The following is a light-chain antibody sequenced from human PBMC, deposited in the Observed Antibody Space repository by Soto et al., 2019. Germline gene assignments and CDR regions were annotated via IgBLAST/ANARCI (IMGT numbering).Light chain of an antibody. J-gene: IGKJ4*01. V-gene: IGKV3-20*01. CDR1: QSVRSSY. Sequence: EIVLTQSPGTLSLSPGERATLSCRASQSVRSSYFAWYQQKPGQAPRLLIFGASTRAPGIPDRFSGSGSGTDFTLTISKLEPEDFALFYCQQYGNSPPTFGGGTKVDIK. CDR3: QQYGNSPPT. CDR2: GAS.